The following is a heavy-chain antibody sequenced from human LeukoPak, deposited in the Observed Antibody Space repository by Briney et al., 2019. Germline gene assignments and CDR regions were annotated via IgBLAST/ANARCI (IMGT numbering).Heavy chain of an antibody. CDR3: AKSNGYGLIDI. CDR1: GGSICTSNYY. D-gene: IGHD3-22*01. Sequence: TSEAPSVTCTVSGGSICTSNYYWGWVRQPPGKALEWIGNIFYSGSTYYSPSLKSRVTLSLHTSRNQFSLKMNSVTPADMAVYYWAKSNGYGLIDIWGQGTMVTVSS. J-gene: IGHJ3*02. CDR2: IFYSGST. V-gene: IGHV4-39*05.